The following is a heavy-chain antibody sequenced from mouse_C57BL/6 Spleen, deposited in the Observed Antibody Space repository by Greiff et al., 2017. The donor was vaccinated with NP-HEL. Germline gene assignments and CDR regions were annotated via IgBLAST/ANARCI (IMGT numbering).Heavy chain of an antibody. D-gene: IGHD2-3*01. J-gene: IGHJ3*01. CDR1: GYAFSSSW. CDR3: ASPYDPWVAY. CDR2: IYPGDGDT. V-gene: IGHV1-82*01. Sequence: VQLQQSGPELVKPGASVKISCKASGYAFSSSWMNWVKQRPGKGLEWIGRIYPGDGDTNYNGKFKGKATLTADKSSSTAYMQLSSLTSEDSAVYFCASPYDPWVAYWGQGTLVTVSA.